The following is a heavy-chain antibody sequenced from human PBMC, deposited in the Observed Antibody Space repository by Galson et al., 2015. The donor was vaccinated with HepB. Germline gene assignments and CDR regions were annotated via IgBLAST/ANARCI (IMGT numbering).Heavy chain of an antibody. Sequence: SLRLSCAASGFTFSDSAIHWVRQASGKGLDWVGRIRSKADTYATAYAASVKGRFTISRDDSKNTAYLQMNSLKTEDTAVYYCTRALYYDSSGYTCLDYWGQGTLVTVSS. D-gene: IGHD3-22*01. J-gene: IGHJ4*02. CDR3: TRALYYDSSGYTCLDY. CDR1: GFTFSDSA. V-gene: IGHV3-73*01. CDR2: IRSKADTYAT.